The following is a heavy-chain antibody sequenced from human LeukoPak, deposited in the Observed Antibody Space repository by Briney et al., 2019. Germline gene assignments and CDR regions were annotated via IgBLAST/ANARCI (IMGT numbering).Heavy chain of an antibody. J-gene: IGHJ4*02. CDR1: GFTFSNFP. CDR3: PKDRVGSCSTTSCPIDY. Sequence: GGSLRLSCAASGFTFSNFPMSWVRQAPGKGLEWVSAITASGGHTYYADSVKGRFTISRDSSKNTLYLQMNSLRADDTALYYCPKDRVGSCSTTSCPIDYWGQGTLVTVSS. V-gene: IGHV3-23*01. D-gene: IGHD2-2*01. CDR2: ITASGGHT.